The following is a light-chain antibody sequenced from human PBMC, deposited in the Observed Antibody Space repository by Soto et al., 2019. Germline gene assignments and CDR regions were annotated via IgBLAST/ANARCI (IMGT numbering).Light chain of an antibody. CDR3: QSYDISLSGFV. CDR2: GNN. V-gene: IGLV1-40*01. CDR1: SSNIGAGYD. Sequence: QSVLTQPPSVSGAPGQRVTISCTGSSSNIGAGYDVHWYQQLPGTAPKLLIYGNNHRPSGVPDRLSGSKSGTSASLAITGLQAEDEADYYCQSYDISLSGFVFGSGTKLTVL. J-gene: IGLJ1*01.